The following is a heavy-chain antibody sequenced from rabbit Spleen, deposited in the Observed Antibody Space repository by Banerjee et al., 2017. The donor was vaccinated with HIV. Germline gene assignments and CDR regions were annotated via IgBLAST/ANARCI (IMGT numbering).Heavy chain of an antibody. CDR3: ARASNNYGEFDL. D-gene: IGHD6-1*01. CDR1: GFSFSSSYY. CDR2: ISAGSSGST. V-gene: IGHV1S40*01. J-gene: IGHJ4*01. Sequence: QSLEESGGDLVKPGASLTLTCTASGFSFSSSYYMCWVRQAPGKGLEWIACISAGSSGSTYYASWAKGRLTISKTSSTTVTLQMTSLSAADSATYFCARASNNYGEFDLWGQGTLVTVS.